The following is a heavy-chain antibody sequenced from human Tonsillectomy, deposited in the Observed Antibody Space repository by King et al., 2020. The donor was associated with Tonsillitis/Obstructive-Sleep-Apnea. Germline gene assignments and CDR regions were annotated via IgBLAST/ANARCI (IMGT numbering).Heavy chain of an antibody. CDR3: ARDSSSHYYYTGGYYTFEY. Sequence: VQLVESGAEVKKPGASVKVSCKASGYTFSTYGISWVRQAPGQGLEWMGWISAYNGDTNYAQKLQDRVTMTTDTSTSTAYMEVRSLRSDDTAVYYCARDSSSHYYYTGGYYTFEYWGQGTLVTVSS. V-gene: IGHV1-18*01. CDR2: ISAYNGDT. CDR1: GYTFSTYG. D-gene: IGHD3-22*01. J-gene: IGHJ4*02.